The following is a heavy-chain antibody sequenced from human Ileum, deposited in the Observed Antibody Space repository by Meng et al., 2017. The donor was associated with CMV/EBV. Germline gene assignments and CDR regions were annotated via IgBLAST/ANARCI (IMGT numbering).Heavy chain of an antibody. V-gene: IGHV4-31*03. J-gene: IGHJ4*02. Sequence: LTCTVAGGSVSSGGHSWSWIRHSPGKGLEWIGYISSSGSAYYSPSLKSRVTISIDTSDNQVSLKMNYVTAADTAVYYCARGDLLYDYWGQGTLVTVSS. CDR2: ISSSGSA. CDR3: ARGDLLYDY. CDR1: GGSVSSGGHS. D-gene: IGHD1-26*01.